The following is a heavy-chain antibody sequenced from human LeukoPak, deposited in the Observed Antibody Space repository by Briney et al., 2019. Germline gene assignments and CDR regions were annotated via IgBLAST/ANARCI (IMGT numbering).Heavy chain of an antibody. CDR3: TRDPGGVTKTYYLDY. V-gene: IGHV3-21*01. D-gene: IGHD4-23*01. CDR1: GFTLSYYS. Sequence: GGSLRLSCTASGFTLSYYSINWVRQAPGKGLEWVSSISSDSNYIYYADSVKGRFNISRDNAKNSLFLQMNSLRAEDTAMYYCTRDPGGVTKTYYLDYWGQGALVTVSS. CDR2: ISSDSNYI. J-gene: IGHJ4*02.